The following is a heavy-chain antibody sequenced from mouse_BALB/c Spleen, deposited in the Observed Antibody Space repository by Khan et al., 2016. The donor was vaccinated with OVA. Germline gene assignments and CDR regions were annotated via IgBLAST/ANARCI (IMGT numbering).Heavy chain of an antibody. D-gene: IGHD2-2*01. CDR1: GFTFNTYA. Sequence: EVQLVESGGGLVQPKGSLKLSCAASGFTFNTYAMNWVRQAPGKGLEWVARIKNKSNNYATYYADSVKDRFTISRDDSQSMLYLQMNNVKTEDTAMYYCVIQGYGYSWFVYWGQGTLVTVSA. CDR2: IKNKSNNYAT. J-gene: IGHJ3*01. CDR3: VIQGYGYSWFVY. V-gene: IGHV10-1*02.